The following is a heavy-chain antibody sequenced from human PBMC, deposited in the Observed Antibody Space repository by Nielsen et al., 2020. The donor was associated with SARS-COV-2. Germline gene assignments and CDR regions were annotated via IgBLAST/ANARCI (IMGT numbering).Heavy chain of an antibody. CDR3: VREGDGYHSYYYGLDV. CDR1: GFTFSSYD. Sequence: GGSLRLSCAASGFTFSSYDMSWVRQAPGKGLKWVSSISGSGGRTNYADSVKGRFTISRDNGGNTLYLQVNSLRAEDTAVYYCVREGDGYHSYYYGLDVWGRGTTVTVSS. CDR2: ISGSGGRT. J-gene: IGHJ6*02. D-gene: IGHD5-24*01. V-gene: IGHV3-23*01.